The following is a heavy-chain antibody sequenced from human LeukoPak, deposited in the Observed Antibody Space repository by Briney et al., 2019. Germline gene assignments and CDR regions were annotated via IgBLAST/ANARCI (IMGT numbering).Heavy chain of an antibody. CDR1: GYIFTTYY. Sequence: ASVKVSCKASGYIFTTYYMHWLRQAPGQGPEWMGIINPRGGSTDYAQKFQGRVTMTSDTSTSTVYMELKSLRSEDTAVYFCARVGATGATADNWGKGTLVTVSS. D-gene: IGHD2-21*02. CDR2: INPRGGST. J-gene: IGHJ4*02. CDR3: ARVGATGATADN. V-gene: IGHV1-46*01.